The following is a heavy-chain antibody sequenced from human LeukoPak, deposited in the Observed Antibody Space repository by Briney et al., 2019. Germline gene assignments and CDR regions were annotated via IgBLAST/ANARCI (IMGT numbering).Heavy chain of an antibody. CDR2: IKQDGSGK. D-gene: IGHD3-3*01. J-gene: IGHJ6*02. CDR1: GFTFSSYW. Sequence: GGSLRLSCSASGFTFSSYWMTWVRQAPGKGLEWVANIKQDGSGKHYVDSVEGRFTISRDNAKNSLYLQMNSLRAEDTAVYYCARDHYDFWSGDVRYGMDVWGQGTTVTVSS. CDR3: ARDHYDFWSGDVRYGMDV. V-gene: IGHV3-7*01.